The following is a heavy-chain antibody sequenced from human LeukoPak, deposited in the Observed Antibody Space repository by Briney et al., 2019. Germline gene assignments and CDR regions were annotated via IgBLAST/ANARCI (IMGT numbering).Heavy chain of an antibody. CDR1: GGSFSGYY. J-gene: IGHJ3*02. Sequence: KASETLSLACAVYGGSFSGYYWSWIRQPPGKGLEWIGEINHSGSTNYNPSLKSRVTISVDTSKNQFSLKLSSVTAADTAVYYCARRHPLYAFDIWGQGTMVTVSS. V-gene: IGHV4-34*01. CDR2: INHSGST. CDR3: ARRHPLYAFDI.